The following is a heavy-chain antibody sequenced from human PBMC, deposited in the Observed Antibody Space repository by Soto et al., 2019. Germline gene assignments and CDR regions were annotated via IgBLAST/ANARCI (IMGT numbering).Heavy chain of an antibody. CDR1: GYTFSNYA. V-gene: IGHV1-18*04. J-gene: IGHJ6*04. CDR3: GRAEQEGGEVTYFGMDV. Sequence: ASVKVSCKTSGYTFSNYAISWVRQAPGQGLEWMGWISSYNSNNGDTKSAQMLQGRVTMTIDTSATTAYMELRSLRSDDTAVYYCGRAEQEGGEVTYFGMDVWGEGTTVSVSS. D-gene: IGHD3-16*01. CDR2: ISSYNSNNGDT.